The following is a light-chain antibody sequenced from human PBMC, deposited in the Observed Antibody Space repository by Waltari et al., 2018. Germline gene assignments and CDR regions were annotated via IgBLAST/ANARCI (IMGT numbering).Light chain of an antibody. CDR2: EKP. J-gene: IGLJ7*01. Sequence: QSVLTQPPSVSAAPGQRVTISCSGGSSNIGNNYVSWYRQFPGTAPTLLIYEKPGRPSGIPGRFSGSKSGTSATLDITGLQAGDEADYYCGTWDSSLSGAVFGGGTHLTVL. CDR1: SSNIGNNY. V-gene: IGLV1-51*02. CDR3: GTWDSSLSGAV.